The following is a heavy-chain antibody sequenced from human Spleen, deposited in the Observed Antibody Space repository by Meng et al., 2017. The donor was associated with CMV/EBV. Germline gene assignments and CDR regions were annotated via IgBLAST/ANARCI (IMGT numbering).Heavy chain of an antibody. CDR1: GLTVSVDY. J-gene: IGHJ6*02. V-gene: IGHV3-21*01. CDR2: ITTSGHYI. Sequence: GESLKISCAASGLTVSVDYMIWVRQAPGKGLEWVSSITTSGHYIYYADSVKGRFTISRDDAKNSLYLQMNGLTAEDTAVYYCAGPIVTGYYYGMDVWGQGTTVTVSS. D-gene: IGHD2-15*01. CDR3: AGPIVTGYYYGMDV.